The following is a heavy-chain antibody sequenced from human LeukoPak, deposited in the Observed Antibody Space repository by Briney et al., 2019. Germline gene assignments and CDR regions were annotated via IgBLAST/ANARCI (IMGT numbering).Heavy chain of an antibody. CDR2: IYHSGST. J-gene: IGHJ4*02. CDR3: ARRGVSSGWTLDY. V-gene: IGHV4-4*02. Sequence: PSETLSLTCAVSGGSISSSNWWSWVRQPPGKGLEWIGEIYHSGSTNYNPSLKSRVTISVDKSKNQFSLKLSSVTAADTAVYYCARRGVSSGWTLDYWGQETLVTVSS. D-gene: IGHD6-19*01. CDR1: GGSISSSNW.